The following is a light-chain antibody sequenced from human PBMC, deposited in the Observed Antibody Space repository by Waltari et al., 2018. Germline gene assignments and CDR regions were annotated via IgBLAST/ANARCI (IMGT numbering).Light chain of an antibody. CDR2: DVN. Sequence: QSALTQPRSVSGSPGPSVTISCTGTSRDVGGYNYVPWYQQHPGKAPKLMIYDVNKRPSGVPDRFSGSKSGNTASLTISGLQAEDEADFYCCSYAGSYILVFGGGTKLTVL. CDR1: SRDVGGYNY. J-gene: IGLJ2*01. V-gene: IGLV2-11*01. CDR3: CSYAGSYILV.